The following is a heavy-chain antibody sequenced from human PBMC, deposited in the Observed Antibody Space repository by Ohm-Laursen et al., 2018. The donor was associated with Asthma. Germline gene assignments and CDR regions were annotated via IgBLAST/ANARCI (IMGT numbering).Heavy chain of an antibody. D-gene: IGHD3-3*01. J-gene: IGHJ1*01. V-gene: IGHV4-39*01. CDR3: FLSGYILEY. CDR2: MYYSGST. CDR1: GGSIDRSNYY. Sequence: GTLSLTCVVSGGSIDRSNYYWGWIRQPPGKGLEWIGSMYYSGSTYLNPSLKSRVAISVDTAKTQFSLKLSSVTPADTAVYFCFLSGYILEYWGQGSLVAVSS.